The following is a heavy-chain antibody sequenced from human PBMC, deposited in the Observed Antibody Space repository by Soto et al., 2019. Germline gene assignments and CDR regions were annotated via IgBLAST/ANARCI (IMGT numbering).Heavy chain of an antibody. CDR2: INPNSGGT. CDR3: ARVKKGKNYGMDV. CDR1: GYTFTGYY. Sequence: ASVKVSCKASGYTFTGYYMHWVRQAPGQGLEWMGWINPNSGGTNYAQKFQGWVTMTRDTSISTAYMELSRLRSDDTAVYYCARVKKGKNYGMDVWGQGTTVTVSS. J-gene: IGHJ6*02. V-gene: IGHV1-2*04. D-gene: IGHD3-10*01.